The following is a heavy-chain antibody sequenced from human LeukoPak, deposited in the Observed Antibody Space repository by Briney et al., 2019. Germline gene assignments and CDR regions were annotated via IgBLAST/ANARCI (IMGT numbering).Heavy chain of an antibody. J-gene: IGHJ6*02. D-gene: IGHD5-12*01. CDR1: GFTFDDYT. Sequence: GGSLRLSCAASGFTFDDYTMHWVRQAPGKGLEWVSLISWDGGSTYYADSVKGRFTISRDNSKNSLYLQMNSLRTGDTALYYCAKDIGYPYYYGMDVWGQGTTVTVSS. CDR3: AKDIGYPYYYGMDV. CDR2: ISWDGGST. V-gene: IGHV3-43*01.